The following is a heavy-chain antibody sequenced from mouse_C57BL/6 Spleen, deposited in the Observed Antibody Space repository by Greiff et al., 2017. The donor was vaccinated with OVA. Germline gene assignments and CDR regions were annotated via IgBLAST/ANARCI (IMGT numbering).Heavy chain of an antibody. Sequence: VQLVESGAELVKPGASVKMSCKASGYTFTTYPIEWMKQNHGKSLEWIGNFHPYNDDTKYNEKFKGKATLTVEKSSSTVYLELSRLTSDDSAVYYCARGDYGRDYWYFDVWGTGTTVTVSS. CDR2: FHPYNDDT. CDR3: ARGDYGRDYWYFDV. D-gene: IGHD2-4*01. V-gene: IGHV1-47*01. J-gene: IGHJ1*03. CDR1: GYTFTTYP.